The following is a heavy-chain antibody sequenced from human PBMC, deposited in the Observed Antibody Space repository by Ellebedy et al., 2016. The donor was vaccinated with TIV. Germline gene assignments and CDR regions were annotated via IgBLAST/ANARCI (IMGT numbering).Heavy chain of an antibody. V-gene: IGHV3-9*01. CDR3: ARSYYGSGSPDY. Sequence: PGGSLRLSCAASGVKFGDYYMYWVRRAPGKGLEWFSGISKNSGSVGYADPVKGRFTISRDNAKNSLYLQMNSLRGEDTALYYCARSYYGSGSPDYWGQGTLVTVSS. D-gene: IGHD3-10*01. CDR2: ISKNSGSV. J-gene: IGHJ4*02. CDR1: GVKFGDYY.